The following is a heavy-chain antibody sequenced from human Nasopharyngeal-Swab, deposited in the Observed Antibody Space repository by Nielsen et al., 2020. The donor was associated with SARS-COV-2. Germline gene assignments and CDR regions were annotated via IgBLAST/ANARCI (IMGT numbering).Heavy chain of an antibody. V-gene: IGHV4-61*01. CDR3: ARTTTTTPFDS. J-gene: IGHJ4*02. Sequence: SETLSLTCTVSGGSVSSDIYSWSWIRQPPGKGLEWIGYVVYSGRTNYNPSLKSRVTISVDTSKDQFSLKLNSVTAADTAMYFCARTTTTTPFDSWGQGTLVAVPS. D-gene: IGHD1-1*01. CDR2: VVYSGRT. CDR1: GGSVSSDIYS.